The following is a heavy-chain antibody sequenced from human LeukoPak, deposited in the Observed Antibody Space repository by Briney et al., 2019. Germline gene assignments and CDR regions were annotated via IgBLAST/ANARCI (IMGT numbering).Heavy chain of an antibody. CDR1: GGTFSSYA. J-gene: IGHJ4*02. Sequence: SVKVSCRASGGTFSSYAISWVRQAPGQGLEWMGGIIPIFGTANYAQKFQGRVTITADESTSTAYMELSSLRSEDTAVYYCARGSGIQLWLLFDYWGQGTLVTVSS. V-gene: IGHV1-69*13. D-gene: IGHD5-18*01. CDR2: IIPIFGTA. CDR3: ARGSGIQLWLLFDY.